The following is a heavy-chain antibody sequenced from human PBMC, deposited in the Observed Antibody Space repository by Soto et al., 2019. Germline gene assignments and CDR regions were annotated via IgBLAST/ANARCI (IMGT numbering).Heavy chain of an antibody. J-gene: IGHJ4*01. CDR3: ARVKLVDVAPLFPNHFDA. CDR1: GVSFNRDY. D-gene: IGHD2-15*01. Sequence: GGSLRFSCEVAGVSFNRDYMSWVRQAPGKGLEWIAYISVSCYSENYSDSVKGRFTISRDNARNSLLLELTSLRADDQAVYYCARVKLVDVAPLFPNHFDAWGQGTLDTVSS. V-gene: IGHV3-48*03. CDR2: ISVSCYSE.